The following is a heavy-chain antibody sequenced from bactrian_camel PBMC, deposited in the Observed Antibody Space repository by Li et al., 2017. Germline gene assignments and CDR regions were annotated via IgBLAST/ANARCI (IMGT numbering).Heavy chain of an antibody. CDR1: GFTFTSYD. CDR2: IHSGGTNT. Sequence: HVQLVESGGGLVQPGRSLRLSCAASGFTFTSYDMGWVRQAPGKGLEWVSSIHSGGTNTYYADSVKGRFTISRDNAKNTVNLQMNSLKSEDTALYYCATQYRLSRAFPDWGQGTQVTVS. CDR3: ATQYRLSRAFPD. V-gene: IGHV3-2*01. J-gene: IGHJ4*01.